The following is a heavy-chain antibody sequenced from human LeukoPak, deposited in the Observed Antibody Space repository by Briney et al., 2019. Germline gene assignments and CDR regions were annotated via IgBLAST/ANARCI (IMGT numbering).Heavy chain of an antibody. CDR1: GYTFTSYD. CDR3: VRVYYDFWSGYWGSFDY. J-gene: IGHJ4*02. D-gene: IGHD3-3*01. CDR2: MNPNSGNT. V-gene: IGHV1-8*03. Sequence: ASVKVSCKASGYTFTSYDINWVRQATGQGLEWMGWMNPNSGNTGYAQRFQGRVTITRNTSISTAYMELSSLRSEDTAVYYCVRVYYDFWSGYWGSFDYWGQGTLVTVSS.